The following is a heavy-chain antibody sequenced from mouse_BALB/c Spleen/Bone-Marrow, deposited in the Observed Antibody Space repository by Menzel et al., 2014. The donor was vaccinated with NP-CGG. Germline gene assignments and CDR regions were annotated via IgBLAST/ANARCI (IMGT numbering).Heavy chain of an antibody. J-gene: IGHJ2*01. CDR3: ARHYGNFDY. CDR2: IWWNDNK. V-gene: IGHV8-11*01. Sequence: QVTLKVCGPGILQPSQTLSLTCSFSGFSLSTYGIGVGWIRQPSGKGLEWLAHIWWNDNKYYNTALKSRLTISKDTSSNQVFLEIASVDTADTATYYCARHYGNFDYWGQGTTLTVSS. D-gene: IGHD2-1*01. CDR1: GFSLSTYGIG.